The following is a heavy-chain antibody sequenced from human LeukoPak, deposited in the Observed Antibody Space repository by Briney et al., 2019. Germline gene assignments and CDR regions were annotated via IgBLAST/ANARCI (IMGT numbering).Heavy chain of an antibody. CDR2: INHSGST. Sequence: PSETLSPTCAVYGGSFSGYYWSWIRQPPGKGLEWIGEINHSGSTNYNPSLKSRVTISVDTSKNQFSLKLSSVTAADTAVYYCARGPYYGSGSYSKSRFDYWGQGTLVTVSS. CDR1: GGSFSGYY. CDR3: ARGPYYGSGSYSKSRFDY. V-gene: IGHV4-34*01. D-gene: IGHD3-10*01. J-gene: IGHJ4*02.